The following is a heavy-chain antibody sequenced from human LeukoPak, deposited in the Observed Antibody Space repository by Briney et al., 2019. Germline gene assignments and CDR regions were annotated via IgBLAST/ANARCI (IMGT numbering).Heavy chain of an antibody. CDR3: ARGLIGRDAFDI. CDR2: IWYDGSNK. J-gene: IGHJ3*02. CDR1: GFTFSSYG. Sequence: GGSLKLSCAASGFTFSSYGMHWVRQAPGKGLEWVAVIWYDGSNKYYADSVKGRFTISRDNSKNTLYLQMNSLRAEDTAVYYCARGLIGRDAFDIWGQGTMVTVSS. V-gene: IGHV3-33*01.